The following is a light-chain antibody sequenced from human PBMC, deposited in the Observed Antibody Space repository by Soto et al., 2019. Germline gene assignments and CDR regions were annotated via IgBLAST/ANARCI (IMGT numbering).Light chain of an antibody. CDR2: LNSDGSH. J-gene: IGLJ2*01. CDR3: QTWGTGSVV. V-gene: IGLV4-69*01. Sequence: QPVLTQSPSASASLGASVKLTCTLSSGHSRYAIAWHQQQPEKGPRYLMKLNSDGSHSQGDGIPDRFSGSSSGAERYLTISSLQSEDEADYYCQTWGTGSVVFGGGTKLTVL. CDR1: SGHSRYA.